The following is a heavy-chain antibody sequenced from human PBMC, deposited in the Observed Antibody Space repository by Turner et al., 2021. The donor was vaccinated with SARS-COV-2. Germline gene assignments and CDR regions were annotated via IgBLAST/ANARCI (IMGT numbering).Heavy chain of an antibody. Sequence: EVQRVETGGGLIQPGGSLRLSCAASGFTVSSNYMSWVRQAPGKGLEWVSVIYSGGSTYYADSVKGRFTISRDNSKNTLYLQMNSLRAEDTAVYDCARGPYPRGFDYWGQGTLVTVSS. D-gene: IGHD3-10*01. CDR1: GFTVSSNY. J-gene: IGHJ4*02. CDR3: ARGPYPRGFDY. V-gene: IGHV3-53*02. CDR2: IYSGGST.